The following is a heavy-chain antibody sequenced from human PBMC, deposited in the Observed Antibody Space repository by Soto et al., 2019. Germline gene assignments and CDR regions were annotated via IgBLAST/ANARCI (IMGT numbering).Heavy chain of an antibody. CDR1: GGSISNNY. J-gene: IGHJ4*02. Sequence: SETLSLTCTVSGGSISNNYWSWIRQPPGKGLEWIGYIYYSGSTHYNPSLKSRVTISLDTSKTQFSLKLSSVTAADTAVYYCAAGGGLPRYYWGQGTLVTVSS. V-gene: IGHV4-59*12. CDR2: IYYSGST. D-gene: IGHD5-12*01. CDR3: AAGGGLPRYY.